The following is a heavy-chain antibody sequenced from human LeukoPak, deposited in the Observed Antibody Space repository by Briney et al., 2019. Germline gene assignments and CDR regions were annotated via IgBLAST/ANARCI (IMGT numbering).Heavy chain of an antibody. V-gene: IGHV3-21*01. J-gene: IGHJ4*02. CDR2: ISSSSSYI. D-gene: IGHD3-22*01. CDR1: GFTFSSYS. Sequence: GGSLRLSCAASGFTFSSYSMNWVRQAPGKGLEWVSSISSSSSYIYYADSVKGRFTISRDNAKNSLYLQMNSLRAEDTAVYYCARESQYYYDSSGYSFDYWGQGTLVTVSS. CDR3: ARESQYYYDSSGYSFDY.